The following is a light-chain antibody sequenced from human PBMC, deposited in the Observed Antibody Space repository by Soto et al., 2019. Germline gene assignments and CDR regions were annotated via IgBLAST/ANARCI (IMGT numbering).Light chain of an antibody. CDR2: EGS. CDR3: AAWDNSVLGVWV. V-gene: IGLV2-23*01. Sequence: QSALTQPASVSGSPGQSITISCTGTSSDVGSYNLVSWYQQHPGKAPKLMVYEGSKRPSGVSNRFSGSKSGNTASLTISGLQPEDEADYYCAAWDNSVLGVWVFGGGTKVTVL. CDR1: SSDVGSYNL. J-gene: IGLJ3*02.